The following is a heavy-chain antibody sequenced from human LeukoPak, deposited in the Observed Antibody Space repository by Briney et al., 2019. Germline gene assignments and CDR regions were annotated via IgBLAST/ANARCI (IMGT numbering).Heavy chain of an antibody. CDR3: ARDRLSGGSSSPSAPDY. V-gene: IGHV1-18*01. Sequence: ASVKVSCKASGYTFTSYGISWVRQAPGQGLEWMGWISAYNGNTNYAQKFQGRVTMTRDMSTSTVYMELSSLRSEDTAVYYCARDRLSGGSSSPSAPDYWGQGTLVTVSS. CDR1: GYTFTSYG. D-gene: IGHD6-13*01. CDR2: ISAYNGNT. J-gene: IGHJ4*02.